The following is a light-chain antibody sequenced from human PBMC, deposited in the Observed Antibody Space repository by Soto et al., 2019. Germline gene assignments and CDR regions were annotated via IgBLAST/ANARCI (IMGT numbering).Light chain of an antibody. Sequence: EIVLTQSPATLSSFQVDRVTLSFRASQYINTRLAWYQHRPGQAPRLLIYDASTRAPGIPARFSGSGSGTELTLTISSLQSDDFAVYHCQQYNNWPPTFGHGTRLEIK. CDR1: QYINTR. CDR2: DAS. V-gene: IGKV3-15*01. J-gene: IGKJ5*01. CDR3: QQYNNWPPT.